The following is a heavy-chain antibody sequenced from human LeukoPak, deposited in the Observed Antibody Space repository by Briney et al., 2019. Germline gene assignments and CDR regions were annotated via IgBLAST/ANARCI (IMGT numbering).Heavy chain of an antibody. CDR2: IWNDGSKK. Sequence: AGGSLRLSCVVSGFNLRDYGMHWVRQAPGKGLEWVAVIWNDGSKKYYKDSVEGRFTISKVDSKKTLYLQMESLRVEDTAVYYCARSERGDTSGRFDSFDVWGRGTMVTVSS. CDR3: ARSERGDTSGRFDSFDV. CDR1: GFNLRDYG. V-gene: IGHV3-33*01. D-gene: IGHD2-21*02. J-gene: IGHJ3*01.